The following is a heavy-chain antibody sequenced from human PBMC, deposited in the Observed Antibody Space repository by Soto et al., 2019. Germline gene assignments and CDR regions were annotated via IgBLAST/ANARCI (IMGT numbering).Heavy chain of an antibody. CDR2: IIPIFGTA. D-gene: IGHD3-10*01. V-gene: IGHV1-69*01. CDR3: ARDGYYGSGSSRFDY. Sequence: QVQLVQSGAEVKKPGSSVKVSCKASGGTFSSYAISWVRQAPGQGLEWMGGIIPIFGTANYAQKFQGRVTITAVESTGTAYMELSSLRSEDTAVYYCARDGYYGSGSSRFDYWGQGTLVTVSS. J-gene: IGHJ4*02. CDR1: GGTFSSYA.